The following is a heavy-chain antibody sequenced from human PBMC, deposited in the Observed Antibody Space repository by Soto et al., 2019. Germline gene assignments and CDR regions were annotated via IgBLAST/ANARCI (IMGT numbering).Heavy chain of an antibody. CDR1: GGSFSGYY. CDR2: INHSGST. CDR3: ATRRKCGSDCYSAQGDFDF. D-gene: IGHD2-21*02. Sequence: QVQLQQWGAGLLKPSETLSLTCAVSGGSFSGYYWSWIRLPAGKGLEWIGEINHSGSTNYNPCLKSRAPLSVHPSNNVYARNIKYLTAADTAVYYCATRRKCGSDCYSAQGDFDFWGRGPLVTVSS. J-gene: IGHJ2*01. V-gene: IGHV4-34*01.